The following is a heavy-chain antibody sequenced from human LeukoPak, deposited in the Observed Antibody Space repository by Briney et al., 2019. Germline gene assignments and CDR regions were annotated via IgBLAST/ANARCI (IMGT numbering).Heavy chain of an antibody. V-gene: IGHV3-30*02. J-gene: IGHJ4*02. CDR2: IRYDGNNK. D-gene: IGHD3-10*01. CDR3: VLLSLTPG. Sequence: GGSLRLSCAASGFTFSDYSMHWVRQAPGKGLNWVAFIRYDGNNKYYADSVKGRFTISRDNAKNTLYLQMNSLRAEDTAVYYCVLLSLTPGWGQGTLVTVSS. CDR1: GFTFSDYS.